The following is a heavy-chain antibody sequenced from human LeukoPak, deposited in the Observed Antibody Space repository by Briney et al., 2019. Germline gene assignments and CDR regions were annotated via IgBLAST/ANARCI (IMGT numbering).Heavy chain of an antibody. CDR3: ARSYTDTSAFDI. CDR1: GYTFTGYY. D-gene: IGHD5-18*01. Sequence: ASVKVSCKASGYTFTGYYMHWVRQAPGQGLEWMGWMNPNSGNTGYAQKFQGRVTMTRNTSISTAYMELSSLRSEDTAVYYCARSYTDTSAFDIWGQGTMVTVSS. J-gene: IGHJ3*02. V-gene: IGHV1-8*02. CDR2: MNPNSGNT.